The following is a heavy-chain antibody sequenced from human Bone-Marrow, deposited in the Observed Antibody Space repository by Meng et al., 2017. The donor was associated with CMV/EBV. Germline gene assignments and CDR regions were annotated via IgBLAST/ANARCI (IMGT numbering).Heavy chain of an antibody. V-gene: IGHV3-30*02. CDR3: AKLVSSRGAFDI. CDR1: GFTFDDYA. J-gene: IGHJ3*02. D-gene: IGHD2-15*01. Sequence: GGSLRLSCAASGFTFDDYAMHWVRQAPGKGLEWVAFIRYDGSNKYYADSVKGRFTISRDNSKNTLYLQMNSLRAEDTAVYYCAKLVSSRGAFDIWGQGTMVTSSS. CDR2: IRYDGSNK.